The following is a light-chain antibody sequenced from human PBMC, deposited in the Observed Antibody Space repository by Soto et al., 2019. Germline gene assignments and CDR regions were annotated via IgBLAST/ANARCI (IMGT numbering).Light chain of an antibody. Sequence: DIVMTQSPDSLAVSLGERVTISCKSSQSVLYSSNNGNYLAWYQQKPGQPPKLLIYWASTRESGVPDRFSGSGSGTDFTLTISSLQAEDVAVYYCQQYYNTPLTFGGGTKVDIK. CDR2: WAS. V-gene: IGKV4-1*01. CDR3: QQYYNTPLT. J-gene: IGKJ4*01. CDR1: QSVLYSSNNGNY.